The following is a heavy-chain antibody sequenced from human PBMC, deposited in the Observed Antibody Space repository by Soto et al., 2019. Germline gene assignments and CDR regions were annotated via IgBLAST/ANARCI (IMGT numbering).Heavy chain of an antibody. CDR3: ARVRVATSYYYGMDV. V-gene: IGHV4-34*01. Sequence: QVQLQQWGAGLLKPSETLSLTCAVYGGSFSGYYWSWIRQPPGKGLEWIGEINHSGSTNYNPSLKSRVTISVDTSKNQFSLKLSSVTAADTAVYYCARVRVATSYYYGMDVWGQGTTVTFSS. D-gene: IGHD5-12*01. CDR2: INHSGST. CDR1: GGSFSGYY. J-gene: IGHJ6*02.